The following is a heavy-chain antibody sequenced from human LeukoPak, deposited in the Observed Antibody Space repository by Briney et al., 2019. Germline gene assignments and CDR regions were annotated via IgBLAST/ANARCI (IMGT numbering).Heavy chain of an antibody. D-gene: IGHD3-3*01. CDR2: FHYSGST. J-gene: IGHJ4*02. CDR1: GCSISSSSYY. Sequence: PSETLSLTCTVSGCSISSSSYYWGWLRQPPGRRLGWVGSFHYSGSTYYNPSLKSRVTISVDTSKHQFPLKLSSVTAADTAVYYCASHTTILGVVIDYWGQGTLVTVSS. V-gene: IGHV4-39*01. CDR3: ASHTTILGVVIDY.